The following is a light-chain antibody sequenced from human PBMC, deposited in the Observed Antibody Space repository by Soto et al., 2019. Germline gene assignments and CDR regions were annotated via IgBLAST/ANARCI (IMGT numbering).Light chain of an antibody. V-gene: IGKV3-15*01. CDR3: QHYSNWRRT. J-gene: IGKJ2*01. CDR1: QSVNSN. Sequence: EIVMTQSPATLSVSPWERATLSCRASQSVNSNLAWYQQKPGQPPRLLMYAASTRATGIPARFSGSGSGTDFTLTITSLQSEDFAVYYCQHYSNWRRTFGQGTKLEIK. CDR2: AAS.